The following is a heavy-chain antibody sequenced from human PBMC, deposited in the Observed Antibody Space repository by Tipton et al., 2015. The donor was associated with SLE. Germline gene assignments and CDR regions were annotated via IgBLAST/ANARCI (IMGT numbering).Heavy chain of an antibody. CDR3: ARAVSGVAASLWVDP. V-gene: IGHV4-34*01. CDR2: INHSGST. Sequence: TLSLTCAVYGGSFSGYYWSWIRQPPGKGLEWIGEINHSGSTNYNPSLKSRVTISVDTSKNQFSLKLSSVTAADTAVYYCARAVSGVAASLWVDPWGQGTLVTVSS. CDR1: GGSFSGYY. J-gene: IGHJ5*02. D-gene: IGHD6-19*01.